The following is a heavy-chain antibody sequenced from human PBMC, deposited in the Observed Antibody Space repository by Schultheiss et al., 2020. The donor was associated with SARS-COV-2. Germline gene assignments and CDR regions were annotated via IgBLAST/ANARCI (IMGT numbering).Heavy chain of an antibody. Sequence: GESLKISCAASGFTFSSYSMNWVRQAPGKGLEWVSSISSSSSYIYYADSVKGRFTISRDNAKNSLYLQMNSLRAEDTAVYYCARDHMGGTLDWYFDLWGRGTLVTVSS. CDR1: GFTFSSYS. V-gene: IGHV3-21*01. J-gene: IGHJ2*01. D-gene: IGHD6-19*01. CDR2: ISSSSSYI. CDR3: ARDHMGGTLDWYFDL.